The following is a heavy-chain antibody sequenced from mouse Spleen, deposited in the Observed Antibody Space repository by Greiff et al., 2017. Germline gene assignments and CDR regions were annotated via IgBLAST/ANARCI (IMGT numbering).Heavy chain of an antibody. CDR3: ARSHYYGSSYPWFAY. D-gene: IGHD1-1*01. CDR2: IYPGSGST. Sequence: QVQLQQPGAELVKPGASVKMSCKASGYTFTSYWITWVKQRPGQGLEWIGDIYPGSGSTNYNEKFKSKATLTVDTSSSTAYMQLSSLTSEDSAVYYCARSHYYGSSYPWFAYWGQGTLVTVSA. J-gene: IGHJ3*01. V-gene: IGHV1-55*01. CDR1: GYTFTSYW.